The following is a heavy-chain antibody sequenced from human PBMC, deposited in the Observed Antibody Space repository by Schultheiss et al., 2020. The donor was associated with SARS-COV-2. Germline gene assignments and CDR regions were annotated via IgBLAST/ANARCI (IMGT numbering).Heavy chain of an antibody. CDR2: ISSSSSYI. V-gene: IGHV3-21*01. J-gene: IGHJ6*02. CDR1: GFTFSSYG. Sequence: GGSLRLSCAASGFTFSSYGMHWVRQAPGKGLEWVSSISSSSSYIYYADSVKGRFTISRDNAKNSLYLQMNSLRAEDTAVYYCARVRSRYGMDVWGQGTTVTVSS. CDR3: ARVRSRYGMDV.